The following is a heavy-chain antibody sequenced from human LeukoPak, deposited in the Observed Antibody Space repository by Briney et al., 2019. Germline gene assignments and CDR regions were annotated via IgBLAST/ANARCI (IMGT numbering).Heavy chain of an antibody. CDR1: GGSISSSSYY. V-gene: IGHV4-39*01. Sequence: SETLSLTCTVSGGSISSSSYYWGWIRQPPGKGLEWIGSIYYSGSTYYNPSLKSRVTISVDTSKNQFSLKLSSVTAADTAVYYCAGSPNYDFWSGYLNWFDPWGQGTLVTVSS. D-gene: IGHD3-3*01. CDR2: IYYSGST. J-gene: IGHJ5*02. CDR3: AGSPNYDFWSGYLNWFDP.